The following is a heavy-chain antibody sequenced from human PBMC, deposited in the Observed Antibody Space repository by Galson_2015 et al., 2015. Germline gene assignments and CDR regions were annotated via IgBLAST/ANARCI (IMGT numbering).Heavy chain of an antibody. CDR2: ISSSGSYT. J-gene: IGHJ4*02. CDR1: GLSFNIYS. D-gene: IGHD4-17*01. CDR3: ARRSQEESWVTTSDLYYIDY. V-gene: IGHV3-21*06. Sequence: LRLSCAASGLSFNIYSMKWVRQAPGKGLEWVSSISSSGSYTFYADSVKGRFTISRDNAKNSLFLQMNSLRSEDTAVYYCARRSQEESWVTTSDLYYIDYWGQGSLVTVSS.